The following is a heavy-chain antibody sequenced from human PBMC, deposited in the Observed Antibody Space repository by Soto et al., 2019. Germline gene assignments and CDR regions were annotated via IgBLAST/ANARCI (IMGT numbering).Heavy chain of an antibody. Sequence: SETLSLTCAVYGGSFSGYYWSWIRQPPGKGLEWIGEINHSGSTNYNPSLKSRVTISVDTSKNQFSLKLSSVTAADTAVYYCARGGRGYSYSYYYYYMDVWGKGTTVTVSS. D-gene: IGHD5-18*01. J-gene: IGHJ6*03. CDR2: INHSGST. CDR3: ARGGRGYSYSYYYYYMDV. CDR1: GGSFSGYY. V-gene: IGHV4-34*01.